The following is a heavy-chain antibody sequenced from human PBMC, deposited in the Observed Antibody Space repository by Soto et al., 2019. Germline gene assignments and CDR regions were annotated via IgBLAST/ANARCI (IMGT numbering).Heavy chain of an antibody. CDR3: ARAPRITGTTMMTDY. D-gene: IGHD1-7*01. Sequence: ASVKVSCKASGYTFTSYYMHWVRQAPGQGLEWMGIINPSGGSTSYAQKFQGRVTMTRDTSTSTVYMELSSLRSEDTAVYYCARAPRITGTTMMTDYWGQGTLGTVSS. J-gene: IGHJ4*02. V-gene: IGHV1-46*03. CDR2: INPSGGST. CDR1: GYTFTSYY.